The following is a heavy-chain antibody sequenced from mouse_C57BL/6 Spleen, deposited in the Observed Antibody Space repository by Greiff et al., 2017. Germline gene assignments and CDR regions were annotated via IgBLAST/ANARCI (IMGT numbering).Heavy chain of an antibody. Sequence: VQLQQSGAELARPGASVTLSCKASGYTFTSYGISWVKQRPGQGLEWIGEIYPRSGTTYYNEKFKGKATLTADKSSSTAYMELRSLTSEASAVYFCARWNYDYPYAMDYWGQGTSVTVSS. CDR2: IYPRSGTT. CDR3: ARWNYDYPYAMDY. J-gene: IGHJ4*01. CDR1: GYTFTSYG. D-gene: IGHD2-4*01. V-gene: IGHV1-81*01.